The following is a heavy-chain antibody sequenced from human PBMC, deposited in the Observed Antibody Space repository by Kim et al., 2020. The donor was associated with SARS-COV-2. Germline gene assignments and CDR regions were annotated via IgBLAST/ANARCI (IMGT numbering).Heavy chain of an antibody. CDR1: GYSISSGYY. CDR2: IYHSGST. D-gene: IGHD3-10*01. J-gene: IGHJ5*02. Sequence: SETLSLTCTVSGYSISSGYYWGWIRQPPGKGLEWIGSIYHSGSTYYNPSLKSRVTISVDTSKNQFSLKLSSVTAADTAVYYCASLVWFGESRPRFDPWGQGTLVTVSS. CDR3: ASLVWFGESRPRFDP. V-gene: IGHV4-38-2*02.